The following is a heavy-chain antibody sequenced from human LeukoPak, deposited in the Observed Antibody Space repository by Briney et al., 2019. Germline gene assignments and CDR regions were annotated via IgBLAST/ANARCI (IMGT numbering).Heavy chain of an antibody. CDR1: GFTFDDYG. V-gene: IGHV3-20*01. CDR3: ARVSGSYYGAFDI. J-gene: IGHJ3*02. CDR2: INWNGGST. Sequence: PGGSLRLSCAASGFTFDDYGMSWVRQAPGKVLEWVSGINWNGGSTGCADSVKGRFTISRDNAKNSLYLQMNSLRAEDTALYHCARVSGSYYGAFDIWGQGTMVTVSS. D-gene: IGHD1-26*01.